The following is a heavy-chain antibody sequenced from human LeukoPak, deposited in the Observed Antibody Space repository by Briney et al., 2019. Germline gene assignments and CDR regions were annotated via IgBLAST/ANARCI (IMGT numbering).Heavy chain of an antibody. CDR1: GFTFDDYG. D-gene: IGHD3-10*01. CDR2: INWNGGST. V-gene: IGHV3-20*04. J-gene: IGHJ1*01. Sequence: GGSLRLSCAASGFTFDDYGMSWVRQPPGKGLEWVSGINWNGGSTGYADSVKGRFTISRDNAKNSLYLQMNSLRAEDTAVYYCAKDGPPMVRGPGYFQHWGQGTLVTVSS. CDR3: AKDGPPMVRGPGYFQH.